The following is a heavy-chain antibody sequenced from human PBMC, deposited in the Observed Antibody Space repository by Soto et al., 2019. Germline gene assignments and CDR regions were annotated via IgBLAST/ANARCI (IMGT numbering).Heavy chain of an antibody. D-gene: IGHD3-9*01. CDR2: INHSGST. V-gene: IGHV4-34*01. CDR3: ARTRPMYFDWLSYNWFDP. J-gene: IGHJ5*02. Sequence: LSLTCAVYGGSFSGYYWSWIRQPPGKGLEWIGEINHSGSTNYNPSLKSRVTISVDTSKNQFSLKLSSVTAADTAVYYCARTRPMYFDWLSYNWFDPWGQGTLVTVSS. CDR1: GGSFSGYY.